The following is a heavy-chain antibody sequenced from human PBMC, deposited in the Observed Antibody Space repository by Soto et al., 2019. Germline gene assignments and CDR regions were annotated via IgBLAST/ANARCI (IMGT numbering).Heavy chain of an antibody. Sequence: QVHLVQSGAEVKKPGASVKVSCKTSGYTFTNNVIHWVRQAPGQRLEWMGWVNAGNDNTKWSREFPGRLTLTKDTSATTAYMELSSLTSEDTAISFCAREVPYGYSRFDYWGQGTLVTVSS. CDR2: VNAGNDNT. V-gene: IGHV1-3*01. CDR3: AREVPYGYSRFDY. J-gene: IGHJ4*02. CDR1: GYTFTNNV. D-gene: IGHD5-18*01.